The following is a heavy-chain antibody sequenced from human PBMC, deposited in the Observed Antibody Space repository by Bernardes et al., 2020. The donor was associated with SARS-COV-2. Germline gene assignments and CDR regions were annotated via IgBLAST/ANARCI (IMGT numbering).Heavy chain of an antibody. CDR1: RYTFTGYY. D-gene: IGHD3-9*01. V-gene: IGHV1-2*02. CDR3: ARGSGINHDILTGSSNFDY. CDR2: INPNSGDT. J-gene: IGHJ4*02. Sequence: ASVKVSCKASRYTFTGYYMHWVRQAPGQGLEWMGWINPNSGDTNYAQVFQGRVTMTRDTSISTAYMELTRLRSDDTAVFYCARGSGINHDILTGSSNFDYWGQGTLVTVSS.